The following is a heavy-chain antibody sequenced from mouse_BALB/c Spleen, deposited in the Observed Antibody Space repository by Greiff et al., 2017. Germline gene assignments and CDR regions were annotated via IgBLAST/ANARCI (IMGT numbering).Heavy chain of an antibody. CDR1: GFTFSSFG. V-gene: IGHV5-17*02. CDR2: ISSGSSTI. J-gene: IGHJ2*01. Sequence: EVQRVESGGGLVQPGGSRKLSCAASGFTFSSFGMHWVRQAPEKGLEWVAYISSGSSTIYYADTVKGRFTISRDNPKNTLFLQMTSLRSEDTAMYYCARSDYYGSSPYYFDYWGQGTTLTVSS. D-gene: IGHD1-1*01. CDR3: ARSDYYGSSPYYFDY.